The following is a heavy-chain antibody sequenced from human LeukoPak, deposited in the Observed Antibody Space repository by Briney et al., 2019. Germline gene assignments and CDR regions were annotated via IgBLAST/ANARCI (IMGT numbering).Heavy chain of an antibody. CDR2: IYYFGRT. D-gene: IGHD2-21*02. CDR1: GASITSSYHF. Sequence: PSETLSLTCTVSGASITSSYHFWAWVRQPPGKGLEYIGSIYYFGRTYYNLSLKSRVTISVETSNNQFSLKLSSVTAADTAVYYCARHDSLYYMDVWGKGTTVTVSS. V-gene: IGHV4-39*01. CDR3: ARHDSLYYMDV. J-gene: IGHJ6*03.